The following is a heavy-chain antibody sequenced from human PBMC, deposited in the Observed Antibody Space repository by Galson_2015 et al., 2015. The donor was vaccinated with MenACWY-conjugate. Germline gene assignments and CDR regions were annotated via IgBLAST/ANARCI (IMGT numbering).Heavy chain of an antibody. Sequence: SLRLSCAASGFTFSSYWMHWVRQAPGKGLVWVSRINSDGSSTSYADSVKGRFTISRDNAKNTLYLQMNSLRAEDTAVYYCARDRSFPGSGSYYNRYYYGMDVWGQGTTVTVSS. CDR1: GFTFSSYW. D-gene: IGHD3-10*01. CDR3: ARDRSFPGSGSYYNRYYYGMDV. J-gene: IGHJ6*02. V-gene: IGHV3-74*01. CDR2: INSDGSST.